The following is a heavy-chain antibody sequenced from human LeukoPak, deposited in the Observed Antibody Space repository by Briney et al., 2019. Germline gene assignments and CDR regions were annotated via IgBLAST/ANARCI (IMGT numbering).Heavy chain of an antibody. CDR1: GGSTSNYF. Sequence: SETLSLTCTVSGGSTSNYFCTWLRQSAGKGLEWIGRIHTSGSTNYSPSLKSRVSMSVDTSKNQFSLKLSSVTAADTAVYYCARDPEEHGYYFDYWGQGALVTVSS. CDR3: ARDPEEHGYYFDY. V-gene: IGHV4-4*07. CDR2: IHTSGST. D-gene: IGHD3-3*01. J-gene: IGHJ4*02.